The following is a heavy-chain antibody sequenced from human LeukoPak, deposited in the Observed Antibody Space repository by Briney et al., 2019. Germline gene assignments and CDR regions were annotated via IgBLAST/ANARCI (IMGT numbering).Heavy chain of an antibody. Sequence: ASVKVSCKASGYTFTTYAMHWMRQAPGQRLEWMGWINAGNDNTEYSQKFQGRVTITGDTPASTAYMELSSLRSEDTAVYYCVRALNGGNSDFDYWGQGTLVTVSS. D-gene: IGHD4-23*01. J-gene: IGHJ4*02. V-gene: IGHV1-3*01. CDR1: GYTFTTYA. CDR3: VRALNGGNSDFDY. CDR2: INAGNDNT.